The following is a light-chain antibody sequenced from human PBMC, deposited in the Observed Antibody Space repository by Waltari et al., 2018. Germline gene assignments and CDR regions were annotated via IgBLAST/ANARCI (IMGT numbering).Light chain of an antibody. CDR2: DAS. CDR1: QSVDAY. CDR3: QQRTNWPRLT. Sequence: EIVLTQTPATLSLSPGERATLSCRASQSVDAYLAWYHQKPGQAPRLLIYDASNGATGTPARFSGSGAGTDFTLTINSLEPEDFAVYYCQQRTNWPRLTFGGGTKVEIK. J-gene: IGKJ4*01. V-gene: IGKV3-11*01.